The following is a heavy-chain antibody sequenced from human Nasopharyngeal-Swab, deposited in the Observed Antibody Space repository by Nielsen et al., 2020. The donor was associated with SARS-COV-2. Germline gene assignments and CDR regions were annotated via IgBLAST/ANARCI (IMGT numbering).Heavy chain of an antibody. V-gene: IGHV3-7*01. Sequence: GESLKISCAASGFTFDTYWMAGVRQAPGKGLEWVANIKQDGSVKYYVDSVKGRFTISRDNAKNSLYLQMNSLRAEDTAVYYCAGGNSNDYWGQGTLVTVSS. CDR3: AGGNSNDY. CDR2: IKQDGSVK. J-gene: IGHJ4*02. CDR1: GFTFDTYW. D-gene: IGHD2-21*01.